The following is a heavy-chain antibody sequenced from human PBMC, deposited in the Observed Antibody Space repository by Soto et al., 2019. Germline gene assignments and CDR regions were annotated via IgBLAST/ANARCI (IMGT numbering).Heavy chain of an antibody. Sequence: PSATLSLTCPCFGCSIRGGDYYWAWLRPPPGKALEWIGYVYYSGTTYYNPSLKSRVTISVDTSKNQFSLNLSSVTAADTAVYYCARDGSIAKYDGGCIDSWGQGTLGTVA. CDR2: VYYSGTT. J-gene: IGHJ4*02. D-gene: IGHD6-6*01. CDR1: GCSIRGGDYY. CDR3: ARDGSIAKYDGGCIDS. V-gene: IGHV4-30-4*01.